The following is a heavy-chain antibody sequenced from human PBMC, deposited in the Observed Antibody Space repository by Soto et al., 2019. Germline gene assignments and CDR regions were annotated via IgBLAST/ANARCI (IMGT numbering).Heavy chain of an antibody. D-gene: IGHD1-20*01. Sequence: SETLSLTCTVSGSSINSGGYYWGWIRQPPGKGLEWIGSMFYTGFTSYNPSLESRVSVSVDTSKSQFSLKLSAVTAADTAVYYCATSQKGYNWNYFDHWGQGALVTVSS. CDR3: ATSQKGYNWNYFDH. J-gene: IGHJ4*02. CDR2: MFYTGFT. CDR1: GSSINSGGYY. V-gene: IGHV4-39*01.